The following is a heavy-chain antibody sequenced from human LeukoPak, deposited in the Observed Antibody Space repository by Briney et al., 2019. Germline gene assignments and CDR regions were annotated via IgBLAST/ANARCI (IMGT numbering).Heavy chain of an antibody. D-gene: IGHD6-19*01. CDR1: GFTFSSYA. CDR3: AKETVAAPPIDY. CDR2: ISGSAYST. V-gene: IGHV3-23*01. Sequence: PGGSLRLSCAASGFTFSSYAMNWVRQAPGKGLEWVSAISGSAYSTYYAASVKGRFTISRDNSKNTLYLQMNSLRAEDTAVYYCAKETVAAPPIDYWGQGTLVTVSS. J-gene: IGHJ4*02.